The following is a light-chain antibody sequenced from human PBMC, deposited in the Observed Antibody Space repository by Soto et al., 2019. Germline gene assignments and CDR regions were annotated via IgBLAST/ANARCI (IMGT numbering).Light chain of an antibody. Sequence: QYALTQPASVSGSPRQSITVACTGTSSDVGGYNYVSWYQQHPGKAPKLMIYEVTTRPSGVSHRFSGSKSGNTASLTISGLQAEDGADYYCSSYTSRSIWVFGGGTQLTVL. CDR2: EVT. J-gene: IGLJ3*02. CDR3: SSYTSRSIWV. V-gene: IGLV2-14*01. CDR1: SSDVGGYNY.